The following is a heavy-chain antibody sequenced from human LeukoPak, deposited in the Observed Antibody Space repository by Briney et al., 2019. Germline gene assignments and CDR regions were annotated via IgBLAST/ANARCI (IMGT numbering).Heavy chain of an antibody. J-gene: IGHJ4*02. Sequence: PGGSLRLSCAASGFTFSSYAMSWVRQAPGKGLEWVSGTSGSGGSTYYTDSVKGRFIISRDNSKNTLYLQMNSLRAEDTAVYYCAKYSTTWYDYFEYWGQGILSPSPQ. D-gene: IGHD6-13*01. CDR1: GFTFSSYA. V-gene: IGHV3-23*01. CDR2: TSGSGGST. CDR3: AKYSTTWYDYFEY.